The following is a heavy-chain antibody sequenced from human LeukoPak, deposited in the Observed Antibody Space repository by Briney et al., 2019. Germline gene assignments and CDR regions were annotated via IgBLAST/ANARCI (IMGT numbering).Heavy chain of an antibody. D-gene: IGHD3-3*01. CDR1: GGSLSSGDYS. V-gene: IGHV4-31*03. J-gene: IGHJ5*02. CDR3: ARSEVSLFGVAPNWFDP. CDR2: IHKSGNT. Sequence: SETLSLTCTVSGGSLSSGDYSWHWIRQHPGKGPEWIGYIHKSGNTHYNASLESRVTISIGTSKNLFSLKMSSVTASDTAVYYCARSEVSLFGVAPNWFDPWGQGTLVTVSS.